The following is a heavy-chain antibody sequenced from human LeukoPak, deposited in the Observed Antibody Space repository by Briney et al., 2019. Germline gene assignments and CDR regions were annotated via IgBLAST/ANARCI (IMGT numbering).Heavy chain of an antibody. CDR1: GYSFTSYW. J-gene: IGHJ6*02. CDR3: ARHYCSRTSCLYYYYGMDV. D-gene: IGHD2-2*01. Sequence: GESLKISCKGPGYSFTSYWIGWVRQMPGKGLEWMGIIYPGDSDIRYSPSFQGQVTISADKSISTAYLQWSGLKASDTAMYYCARHYCSRTSCLYYYYGMDVWGQGTTVTVSS. CDR2: IYPGDSDI. V-gene: IGHV5-51*01.